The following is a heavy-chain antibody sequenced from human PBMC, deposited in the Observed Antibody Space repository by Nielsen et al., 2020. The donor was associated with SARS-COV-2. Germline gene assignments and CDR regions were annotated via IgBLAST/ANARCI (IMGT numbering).Heavy chain of an antibody. CDR2: IGTAGDT. CDR1: GFTFSSYD. V-gene: IGHV3-13*04. CDR3: ARPPLLWFGELLCRYFDY. Sequence: GESLKISCAASGFTFSSYDMHWVRQATGKGLEWVSAIGTAGDTYYPGSVKGRFTISRENAKNSLYLQMNSLRAGDTAVYYCARPPLLWFGELLCRYFDYWGQGTLVTVSS. J-gene: IGHJ4*02. D-gene: IGHD3-10*01.